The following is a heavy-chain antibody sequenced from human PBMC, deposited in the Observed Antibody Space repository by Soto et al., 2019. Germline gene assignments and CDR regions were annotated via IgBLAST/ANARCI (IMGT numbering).Heavy chain of an antibody. CDR2: INSDGSST. J-gene: IGHJ6*02. V-gene: IGHV3-74*01. CDR3: ARDSVRGVIITGHYGMDV. Sequence: GFLRLSCSASGFTFHCYWMHLVRQAPGKGLVWVSLINSDGSSTSYADSVKGRFTISRDNAKNTLYLQMNSLRAEDTAVYYCARDSVRGVIITGHYGMDVWGQGTTVTVSS. CDR1: GFTFHCYW. D-gene: IGHD3-10*01.